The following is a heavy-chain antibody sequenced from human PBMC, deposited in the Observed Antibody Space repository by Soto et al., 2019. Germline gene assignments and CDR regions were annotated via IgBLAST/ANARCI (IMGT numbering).Heavy chain of an antibody. V-gene: IGHV3-30*18. CDR2: ISYDGSNK. D-gene: IGHD2-8*01. Sequence: QVQLVESGGGVVQPGRSLRLSCAASGFTFSSYGMHWVRQAPGKGLEWVAVISYDGSNKYYADSVKGRFTISRDNSKNXRYLQMNSLRAEDTAVYYCAKDQRYCTNGVCYTFDYWGQGTLVTVSS. CDR1: GFTFSSYG. CDR3: AKDQRYCTNGVCYTFDY. J-gene: IGHJ4*02.